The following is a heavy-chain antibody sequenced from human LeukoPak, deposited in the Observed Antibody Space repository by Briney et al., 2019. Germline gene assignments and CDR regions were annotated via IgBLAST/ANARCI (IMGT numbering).Heavy chain of an antibody. V-gene: IGHV4-39*02. Sequence: PSETLSLTCTVSGGSISSSSYYWGWIRQPPGKGLEWIGSIYYSGSTYYNPSLKSRVTISVDTSKNQFSLKLSSVTAADTAVYYCARDLGYYDFWSGYSSRWDWFDPWGQGTLVTVSS. CDR3: ARDLGYYDFWSGYSSRWDWFDP. CDR1: GGSISSSSYY. D-gene: IGHD3-3*01. CDR2: IYYSGST. J-gene: IGHJ5*02.